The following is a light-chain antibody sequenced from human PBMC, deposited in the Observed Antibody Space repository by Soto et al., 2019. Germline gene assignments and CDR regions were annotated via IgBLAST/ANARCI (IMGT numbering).Light chain of an antibody. CDR3: QQTYDTPLT. Sequence: EIVLTQSPATLSLSPGERATLSCRASQSVTSSYLAWYQQKPGQAPRLLIYAASSRATGIPDRFSGSGSGTDFTLTISRLQPEDFATYYCQQTYDTPLTFGQGTRLEIK. CDR1: QSVTSSY. CDR2: AAS. J-gene: IGKJ5*01. V-gene: IGKV3D-20*02.